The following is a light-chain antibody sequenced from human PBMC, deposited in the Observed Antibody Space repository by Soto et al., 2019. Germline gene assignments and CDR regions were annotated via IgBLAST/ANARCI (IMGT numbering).Light chain of an antibody. CDR1: SNDVGIYNY. Sequence: QSALTQPASVSGSPGQSITISCTGTSNDVGIYNYVSWYQQHPGKAPKLIIYEVTNRPSGVPDRFSGSKSGTSASLAISGLQSEDEADYYCAAWDDSLNDYVFGTGTKLTVL. J-gene: IGLJ1*01. CDR2: EVT. CDR3: AAWDDSLNDYV. V-gene: IGLV2-14*01.